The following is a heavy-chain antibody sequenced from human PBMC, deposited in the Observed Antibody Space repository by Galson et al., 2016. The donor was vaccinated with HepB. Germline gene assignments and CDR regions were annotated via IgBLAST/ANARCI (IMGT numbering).Heavy chain of an antibody. D-gene: IGHD2-2*01. J-gene: IGHJ6*02. CDR3: ARERCSSNSCYAGGGMDV. Sequence: SLRLSCAASGFTFSNYDIHWVRQATGKGLEWVSAIGIAGDTYYPGSVKGRFTISRENAKNSLYLQMNSLRAGDTAVYYCARERCSSNSCYAGGGMDVWGQGTTVTVSS. V-gene: IGHV3-13*04. CDR1: GFTFSNYD. CDR2: IGIAGDT.